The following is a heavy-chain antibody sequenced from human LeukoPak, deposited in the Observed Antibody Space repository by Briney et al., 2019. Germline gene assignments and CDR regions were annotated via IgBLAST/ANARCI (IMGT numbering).Heavy chain of an antibody. Sequence: PGGSLRLSCAASGFTFSNYWMSWVRQAPGKGLEWVANIKQDGSEKSYVDSVKGRFTISRDNSKNTLYLQMNSLRAEDTAVYYCAKDPLSSRWRFDYWGQGTLVTVSS. J-gene: IGHJ4*02. CDR3: AKDPLSSRWRFDY. D-gene: IGHD5-24*01. CDR2: IKQDGSEK. V-gene: IGHV3-7*01. CDR1: GFTFSNYW.